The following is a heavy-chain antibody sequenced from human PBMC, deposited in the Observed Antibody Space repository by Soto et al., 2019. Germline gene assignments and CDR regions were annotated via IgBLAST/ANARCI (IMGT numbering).Heavy chain of an antibody. Sequence: QLHLVQSGAVVKKPGASVTVSCSASGYPVTAYYMHWVRQAPGRGLEWMGGINPATGAAKYTQACQGRATMTRDTATSTVFMELTGLTSEDTAVFYGARGGGVGVAGSAAFDMWGQGTVVTVSS. V-gene: IGHV1-2*02. CDR1: GYPVTAYY. J-gene: IGHJ3*02. D-gene: IGHD3-3*01. CDR2: INPATGAA. CDR3: ARGGGVGVAGSAAFDM.